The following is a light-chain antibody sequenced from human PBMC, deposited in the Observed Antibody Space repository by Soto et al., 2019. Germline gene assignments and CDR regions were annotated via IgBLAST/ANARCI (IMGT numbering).Light chain of an antibody. J-gene: IGKJ1*01. CDR1: QGISNW. CDR3: QQYNSDSPWT. Sequence: DIHLTQSPSTLSTSIGDRVTITCRASQGISNWLAWYQQKPGKAPKLLIYDASNLESGVPSRFSGSGSGTEFTLTISSLQPDDFATYYCQQYNSDSPWTFGQGTKVEMK. CDR2: DAS. V-gene: IGKV1-5*01.